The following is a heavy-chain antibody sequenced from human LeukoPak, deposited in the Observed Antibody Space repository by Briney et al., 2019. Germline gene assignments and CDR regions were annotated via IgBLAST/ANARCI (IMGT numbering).Heavy chain of an antibody. V-gene: IGHV3-53*01. D-gene: IGHD1-26*01. CDR1: GFTFSDYY. CDR3: ARPLSIEGAFDI. J-gene: IGHJ3*02. Sequence: GGSLRLSCAASGFTFSDYYMSWIRQAPGKGLEWVSVIYSGGTTYYADSVKGRFTISRDNSKNTVYLQMNSLRAEDTAVYYCARPLSIEGAFDIWGQGTMVTVSS. CDR2: IYSGGTT.